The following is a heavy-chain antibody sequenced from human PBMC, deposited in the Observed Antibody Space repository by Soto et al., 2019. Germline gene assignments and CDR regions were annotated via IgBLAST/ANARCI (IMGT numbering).Heavy chain of an antibody. CDR3: ARDIGFDYVD. J-gene: IGHJ4*02. CDR2: INEDGSEI. CDR1: GFTFRSFW. Sequence: VGSLRLSCAVSGFTFRSFWMSWVRQAPGKGLEWVASINEDGSEIYYVDSVKGRFTISRDNADNSLFLQMNSLSAEDTGVYFCARDIGFDYVDWGQGTLVTVSS. D-gene: IGHD3-16*01. V-gene: IGHV3-7*01.